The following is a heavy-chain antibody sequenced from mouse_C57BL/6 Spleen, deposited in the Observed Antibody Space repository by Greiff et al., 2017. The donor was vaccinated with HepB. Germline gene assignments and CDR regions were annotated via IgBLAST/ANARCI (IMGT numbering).Heavy chain of an antibody. CDR3: AKGFITTVVATGWDEAMDY. V-gene: IGHV2-3*01. CDR1: GFSLTSYG. J-gene: IGHJ4*01. D-gene: IGHD1-1*01. Sequence: VQLQQSGPGLVAPSQSLSITCTVSGFSLTSYGVSWVRQPPGKGLEWLGVIWGDGSTNYHSALISRLSISKDNSKSQVFLKLNSLQTDDTATYYCAKGFITTVVATGWDEAMDYWGQGTSVTVSS. CDR2: IWGDGST.